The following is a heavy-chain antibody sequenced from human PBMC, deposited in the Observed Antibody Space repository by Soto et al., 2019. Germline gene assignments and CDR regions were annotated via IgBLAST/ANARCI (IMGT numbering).Heavy chain of an antibody. J-gene: IGHJ1*01. CDR2: IIGNGVTT. CDR1: GFTFSNYA. CDR3: ARGLYGDDFYFQH. Sequence: GGSLRLSCAASGFTFSNYAMSWVRQAPGKGLEWVSAIIGNGVTTYYADSVKGRFTISRDNPKNTLYLQMSSLRAEDMAVYYCARGLYGDDFYFQHWGQGTLVTVSS. V-gene: IGHV3-23*01. D-gene: IGHD4-17*01.